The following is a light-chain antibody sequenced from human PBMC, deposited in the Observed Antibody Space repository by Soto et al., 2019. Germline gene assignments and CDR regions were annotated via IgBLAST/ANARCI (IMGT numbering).Light chain of an antibody. Sequence: SSLTQPASVSGSPGQAITISCSGTSIDVGAFNYVSWYQQHPGKAPKLMIYDVSNRPSGVSNRFSGSKSGNTASLTISGLRAEDEADYYCNSYTSNNTYVFGTGTKVTV. CDR3: NSYTSNNTYV. CDR1: SIDVGAFNY. CDR2: DVS. J-gene: IGLJ1*01. V-gene: IGLV2-14*03.